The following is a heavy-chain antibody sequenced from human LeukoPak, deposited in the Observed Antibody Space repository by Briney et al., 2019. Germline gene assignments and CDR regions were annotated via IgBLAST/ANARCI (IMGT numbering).Heavy chain of an antibody. Sequence: KPSETLSLTCTVSGGSISSSSYYWGWIRQPAGKGLEWIGRIYTSGSTNYNPSLKSRVTISVDTSKNQFSLKLSSVTAADTAVYYCARGRVGATLTYGYWGQGTLVTVSS. CDR2: IYTSGST. J-gene: IGHJ4*02. V-gene: IGHV4-61*02. D-gene: IGHD1-26*01. CDR1: GGSISSSSYY. CDR3: ARGRVGATLTYGY.